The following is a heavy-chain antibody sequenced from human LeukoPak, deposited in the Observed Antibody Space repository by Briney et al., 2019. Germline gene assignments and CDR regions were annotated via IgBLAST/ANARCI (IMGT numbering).Heavy chain of an antibody. J-gene: IGHJ3*02. D-gene: IGHD4-17*01. CDR3: ARGFYGTRRDAFDI. CDR1: GFTFSSYW. V-gene: IGHV3-74*01. CDR2: INTDGSST. Sequence: PRGSLRLSCAASGFTFSSYWMHWVRQAPGKGLVWVSRINTDGSSTSYADSVKGRFTISRDNAKNTLYLQMNSLRAEDTAVYYCARGFYGTRRDAFDIWGQGTMVTVSS.